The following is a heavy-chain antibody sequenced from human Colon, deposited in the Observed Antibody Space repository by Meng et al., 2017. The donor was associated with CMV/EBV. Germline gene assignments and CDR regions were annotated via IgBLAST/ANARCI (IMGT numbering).Heavy chain of an antibody. CDR1: GFTFSSHD. CDR2: ITTAGDT. V-gene: IGHV3-13*01. CDR3: AASIAGTTRFYY. Sequence: ETLSLTCAAPGFTFSSHDMHWVRHGPGKSLEWLSVITTAGDTYYADSVKGRFTISRENAKSSLYLHLTSLRAGDTGVYYCAASIAGTTRFYYWGQGALVTVSS. D-gene: IGHD1-7*01. J-gene: IGHJ4*02.